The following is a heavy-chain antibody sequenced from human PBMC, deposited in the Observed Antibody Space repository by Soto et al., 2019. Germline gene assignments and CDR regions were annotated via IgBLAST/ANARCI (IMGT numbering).Heavy chain of an antibody. CDR2: ISAYNGNT. CDR1: GYTFTSYG. CDR3: ARDSRYCSSTSCYGALDYYGDYWGTFDY. Sequence: ASVKVSCKASGYTFTSYGISWVRQAPGQGLEWMGWISAYNGNTNYAQKLQGRVTMTTDTSTSTAYMELRSLRSDDTAVYYCARDSRYCSSTSCYGALDYYGDYWGTFDYWGQGTLVTVSS. D-gene: IGHD2-2*01. J-gene: IGHJ4*02. V-gene: IGHV1-18*01.